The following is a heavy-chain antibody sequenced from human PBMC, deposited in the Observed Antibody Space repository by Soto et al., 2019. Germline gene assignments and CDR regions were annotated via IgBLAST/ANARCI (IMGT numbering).Heavy chain of an antibody. V-gene: IGHV1-2*04. Sequence: ASVKVSCKASGGTFSTSAISWVRQAPGQGLEWMGWINPNSGGTNYAQKFQGWVTMTRDTSISTAYMDSLRVEDTAVYYCARDPQGIAVDHSYYYGMDVWGLGTTVTVSS. CDR2: INPNSGGT. D-gene: IGHD6-19*01. CDR3: ARDPQGIAVDHSYYYGMDV. J-gene: IGHJ6*02. CDR1: GGTFSTSA.